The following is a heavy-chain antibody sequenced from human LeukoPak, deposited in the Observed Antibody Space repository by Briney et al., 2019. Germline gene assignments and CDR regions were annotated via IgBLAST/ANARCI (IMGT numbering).Heavy chain of an antibody. CDR3: AKHAVPYYYDTSGYYQ. Sequence: GGSLRLSCAASGFTFSTYEMNWVRQAPGKGLEWVAFIRYDGSNKYYADSVKGRFTISRDNSKNTLYLQMNSLRAEDTAVYYFAKHAVPYYYDTSGYYQWGQGTLVTVSS. CDR1: GFTFSTYE. D-gene: IGHD3-22*01. CDR2: IRYDGSNK. J-gene: IGHJ4*02. V-gene: IGHV3-30*02.